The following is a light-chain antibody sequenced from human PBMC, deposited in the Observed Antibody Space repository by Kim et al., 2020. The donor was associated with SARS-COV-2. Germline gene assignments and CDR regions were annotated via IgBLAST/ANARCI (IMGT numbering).Light chain of an antibody. CDR3: QQYDNWPGT. J-gene: IGKJ1*01. CDR1: QSVGSN. CDR2: GAS. V-gene: IGKV3-15*01. Sequence: EIVMTQSPATLSVSPGERATLSCRASQSVGSNLAWYQQKPGQAPRLLIYGASTRATGIPARFSGSGSGTDFTLTISSLQSEDFAVYYCQQYDNWPGTFGQGTKVDIK.